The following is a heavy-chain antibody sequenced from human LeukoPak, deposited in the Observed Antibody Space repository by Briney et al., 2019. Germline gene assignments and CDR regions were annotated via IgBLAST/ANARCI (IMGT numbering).Heavy chain of an antibody. V-gene: IGHV4-39*01. Sequence: SQTLSLACSVSAASITSTYYWAGIRQPPGKGLGGFGGMNYSGSTDYTPSLKSRVTMSVDTSKNQFSLRLSSVTAAHTAVYCCARHVRGHDYVWGSYPSPCAYWGQGTLVTVSS. D-gene: IGHD3-16*02. CDR2: MNYSGST. CDR3: ARHVRGHDYVWGSYPSPCAY. J-gene: IGHJ4*02. CDR1: AASITSTYY.